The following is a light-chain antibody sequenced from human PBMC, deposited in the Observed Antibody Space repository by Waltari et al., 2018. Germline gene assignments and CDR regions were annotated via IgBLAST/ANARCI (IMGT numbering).Light chain of an antibody. CDR3: ATWDDSLGGPV. J-gene: IGLJ3*02. V-gene: IGLV1-44*01. CDR1: SFNIGDNT. CDR2: ANN. Sequence: QSVLTQSPSAAATPGQRVSFSCSGSSFNIGDNTVSWYQHLPGAAPKLLIYANNQRPSGVPDRCSASKSGTSASLAISGLQSEDEALYYCATWDDSLGGPVFGGGTKVTVL.